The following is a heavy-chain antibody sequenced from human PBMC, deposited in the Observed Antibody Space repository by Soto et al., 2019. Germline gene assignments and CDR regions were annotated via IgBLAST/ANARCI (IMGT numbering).Heavy chain of an antibody. CDR3: AKSLGYCNGGSCYAASYYYYYYMDV. D-gene: IGHD2-15*01. J-gene: IGHJ6*03. CDR1: GFTFSSYA. V-gene: IGHV3-23*01. Sequence: PGGSLRLSCAASGFTFSSYAMSWVRQAPGKGLEWVSAISGSGGSTYYADSVKGRFTISRDNSKNTLYLQMNSLRAEDTAVYYCAKSLGYCNGGSCYAASYYYYYYMDVWGKGTTVTVSS. CDR2: ISGSGGST.